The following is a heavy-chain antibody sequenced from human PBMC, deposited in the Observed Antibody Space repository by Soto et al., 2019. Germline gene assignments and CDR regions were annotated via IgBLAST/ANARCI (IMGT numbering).Heavy chain of an antibody. CDR1: RFTFSSYG. CDR2: ISYDGSNK. Sequence: QVQLVESGGGVVQPGRSLRLSCAASRFTFSSYGMHWVRQAPGKGLEWVAVISYDGSNKYYADSVKGRFTISRDNSKNTLYLHMNCLRAEDTAVYYCAKDRDSSGWYRFHFDAFDIWGQGTMVTVSS. J-gene: IGHJ3*02. D-gene: IGHD6-19*01. V-gene: IGHV3-30*18. CDR3: AKDRDSSGWYRFHFDAFDI.